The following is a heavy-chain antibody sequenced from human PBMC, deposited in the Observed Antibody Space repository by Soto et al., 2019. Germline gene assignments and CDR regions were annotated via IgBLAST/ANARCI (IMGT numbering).Heavy chain of an antibody. J-gene: IGHJ4*02. CDR1: GFTFSSYA. CDR2: ISGSGGST. CDR3: AGGSGWLSDS. V-gene: IGHV3-23*01. Sequence: GGSLRLSCAASGFTFSSYAMSWVRQAPGKGLEWVSAISGSGGSTYYADTVKGRFTISRDNAKNSQYLQMNSLRVDVTTVYYCAGGSGWLSDSWGQGLLVTFSS. D-gene: IGHD6-19*01.